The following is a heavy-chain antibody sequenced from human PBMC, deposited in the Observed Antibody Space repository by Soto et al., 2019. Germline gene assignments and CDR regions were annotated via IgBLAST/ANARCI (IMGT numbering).Heavy chain of an antibody. J-gene: IGHJ4*02. V-gene: IGHV3-30*18. D-gene: IGHD3-22*01. CDR2: ISYDGSNK. Sequence: PGGSLRLSCAASGFTFSSYGMHWVRQAPGKGLEWVAVISYDGSNKYYADSVKGRFTISRDNSKNTLYLQMNSLRAEDTAVYYCAKSGYYDSSGYYYGLCDYWGQGTLVTVSS. CDR1: GFTFSSYG. CDR3: AKSGYYDSSGYYYGLCDY.